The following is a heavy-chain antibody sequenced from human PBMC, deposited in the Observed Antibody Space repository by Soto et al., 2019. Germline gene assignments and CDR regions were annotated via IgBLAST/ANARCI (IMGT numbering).Heavy chain of an antibody. V-gene: IGHV3-33*01. Sequence: QVQLVESGGGVVQPGRSLRLSCAASGFTFSSYGMHWVRQAPGKGLEWVAVIWYDGSNKYYADSVKGRFTISRDNSKNTLYLQMNSLRAEDTAVYYCARFSGDSWFDPWGQGTLVTVSS. CDR2: IWYDGSNK. J-gene: IGHJ5*02. D-gene: IGHD2-21*02. CDR3: ARFSGDSWFDP. CDR1: GFTFSSYG.